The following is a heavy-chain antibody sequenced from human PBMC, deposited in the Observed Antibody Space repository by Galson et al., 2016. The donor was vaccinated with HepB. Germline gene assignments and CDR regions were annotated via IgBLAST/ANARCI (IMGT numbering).Heavy chain of an antibody. J-gene: IGHJ5*01. V-gene: IGHV4-34*01. Sequence: LSLTCGVSGGSFSVYYWSWIRQPPGKGLEWIGEVFQSRRNNNNYNPSLKSRLTISMDTSSNQFSLRLTSVTAADTAVYYCARGRWGSGSYRGWWFDSWGQGTLVTVSS. CDR3: ARGRWGSGSYRGWWFDS. CDR2: VFQSRRNNN. CDR1: GGSFSVYY. D-gene: IGHD3-10*01.